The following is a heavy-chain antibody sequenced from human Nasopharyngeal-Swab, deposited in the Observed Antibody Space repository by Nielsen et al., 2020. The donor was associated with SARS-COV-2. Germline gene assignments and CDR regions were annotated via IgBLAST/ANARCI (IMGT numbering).Heavy chain of an antibody. V-gene: IGHV1-69*13. CDR1: GGTFSSYA. Sequence: SVKVSCKASGGTFSSYAISWVRQAPGQGLEWMGGIIPIFGTANYAQKFQGRVTITADESTSTAYMELSSLRSEDTAVYYCARERWELHYYGMDIWGQGTTVTVSS. CDR3: ARERWELHYYGMDI. D-gene: IGHD1-26*01. CDR2: IIPIFGTA. J-gene: IGHJ6*02.